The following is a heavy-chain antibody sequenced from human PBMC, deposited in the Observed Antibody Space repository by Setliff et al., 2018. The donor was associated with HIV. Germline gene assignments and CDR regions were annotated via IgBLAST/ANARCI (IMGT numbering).Heavy chain of an antibody. V-gene: IGHV4-38-2*01. CDR3: ARVAPYYGMDV. CDR2: IYHSGST. CDR1: GYSISSGYY. J-gene: IGHJ6*02. Sequence: SETLSLTCAVSGYSISSGYYWGWIRQPPGKGLEWIGEIYHSGSTDYNPSLKSRVTISVDTSKNQFSLKLSSVTAADTAVYYCARVAPYYGMDVWGQGTTVTVSS.